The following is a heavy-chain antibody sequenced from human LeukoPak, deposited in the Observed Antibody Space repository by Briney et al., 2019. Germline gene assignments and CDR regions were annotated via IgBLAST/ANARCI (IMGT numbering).Heavy chain of an antibody. CDR2: IYYSGST. Sequence: SETLSLTCTVSGGSISSYHWSWIRQPPGKGLEWIGYIYYSGSTNYNPSLKSRVTISVDTSKNQFSLKLSSVTAADTAVYYCARGGGGAAADSSLDYWGQGTLVTVSS. V-gene: IGHV4-59*01. CDR3: ARGGGGAAADSSLDY. D-gene: IGHD6-13*01. CDR1: GGSISSYH. J-gene: IGHJ4*02.